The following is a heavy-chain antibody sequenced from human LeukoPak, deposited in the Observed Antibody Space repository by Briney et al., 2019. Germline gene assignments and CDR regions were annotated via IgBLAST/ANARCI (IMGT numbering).Heavy chain of an antibody. Sequence: PGGSLRLSCAASGFTFSRYSMNWVRQAPGKGLEWLSYINSGSTTIYYADFVKGRFTISRDNAENSLYLQMNSLRAEDTAVYYCTRNELGGDLWGQGTLVTVSS. D-gene: IGHD1-7*01. CDR2: INSGSTTI. CDR1: GFTFSRYS. CDR3: TRNELGGDL. V-gene: IGHV3-48*01. J-gene: IGHJ5*02.